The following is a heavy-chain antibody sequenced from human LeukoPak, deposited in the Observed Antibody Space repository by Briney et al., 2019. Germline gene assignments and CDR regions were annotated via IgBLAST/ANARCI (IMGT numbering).Heavy chain of an antibody. D-gene: IGHD4-17*01. CDR3: VRGSYGAYDY. CDR2: ISSDSSYI. CDR1: GFNFNTYT. Sequence: PGGSLRLSCAASGFNFNTYTMNWVRQAPGKGLEWVSSISSDSSYIYYADAVHGRFTVSRDNAKYSLYLQMNSLRAEDTAVYYCVRGSYGAYDYWGQGTLVTVSS. J-gene: IGHJ4*02. V-gene: IGHV3-21*01.